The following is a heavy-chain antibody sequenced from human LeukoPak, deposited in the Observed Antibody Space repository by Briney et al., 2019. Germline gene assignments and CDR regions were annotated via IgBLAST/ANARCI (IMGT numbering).Heavy chain of an antibody. Sequence: ASVKVSCKASGGSFTSYTISWVRQAPGQGLEWMGRIIPILGIANYTQKFQGRVTITADKSTSTAYMELSSLRSEDTAVYYCAIQYYYDSSGYPPAYYWGQGTLVTVSS. V-gene: IGHV1-69*02. D-gene: IGHD3-22*01. CDR2: IIPILGIA. J-gene: IGHJ4*02. CDR3: AIQYYYDSSGYPPAYY. CDR1: GGSFTSYT.